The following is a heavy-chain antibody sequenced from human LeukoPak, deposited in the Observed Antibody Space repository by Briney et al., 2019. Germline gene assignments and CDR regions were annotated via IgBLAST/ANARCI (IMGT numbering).Heavy chain of an antibody. CDR2: ILDSGGNT. CDR3: AKGDDYGDRDFDY. CDR1: GFTFNIYT. D-gene: IGHD4-17*01. J-gene: IGHJ4*02. V-gene: IGHV3-23*01. Sequence: GGSLRLSCAGSGFTFNIYTMSWVRQAPGRGLEWVSTILDSGGNTYYADSVKGRFTISRDNSKNTLYLQMNSLRAEDTAVYYCAKGDDYGDRDFDYWGQGTLVTVSS.